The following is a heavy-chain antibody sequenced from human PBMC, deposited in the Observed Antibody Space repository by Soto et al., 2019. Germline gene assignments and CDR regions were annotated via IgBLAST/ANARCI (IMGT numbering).Heavy chain of an antibody. CDR3: ARARVGATYDLDY. D-gene: IGHD1-26*01. J-gene: IGHJ4*02. Sequence: QVQLVQSGGEVKKPGASVKVSCKASGYTVTTYGISWVRQAPGQGLEWLGWINAYNGNTNYAQNLQGRVTMTTDTSTSPAYMELRSLRSDDTAVYYCARARVGATYDLDYWGQGTLVTVSS. V-gene: IGHV1-18*01. CDR2: INAYNGNT. CDR1: GYTVTTYG.